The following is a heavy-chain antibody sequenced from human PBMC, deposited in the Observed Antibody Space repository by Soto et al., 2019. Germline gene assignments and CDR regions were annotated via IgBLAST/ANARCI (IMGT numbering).Heavy chain of an antibody. CDR3: ARDVWDYGASPEH. D-gene: IGHD4-17*01. Sequence: QVQLVQSGAEVKKPGAAVKVAFKKSGFTFTNYWMHWVRKTPGQGLEWMGIINPSGARTSYGQQFQGRVTMTSVTSTSTVYMELISLTSEDTAVYYCARDVWDYGASPEHWGQGTLVTVSS. CDR1: GFTFTNYW. J-gene: IGHJ4*02. CDR2: INPSGART. V-gene: IGHV1-46*01.